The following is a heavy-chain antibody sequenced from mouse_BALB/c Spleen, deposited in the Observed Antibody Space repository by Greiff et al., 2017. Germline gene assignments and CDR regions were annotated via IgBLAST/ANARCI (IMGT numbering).Heavy chain of an antibody. CDR3: TRGDYGSPSFAY. J-gene: IGHJ3*01. CDR1: GYTFTSYY. V-gene: IGHV1S81*02. CDR2: INPSNGGT. D-gene: IGHD1-1*01. Sequence: QVQLKESGAELVKPGASVKLSCKASGYTFTSYYMYWVKQRPGQGLEWIGEINPSNGGTNFNEKFKSKATLTVDKSSSTAYMQLSSLTSEDSAVYYCTRGDYGSPSFAYGGQGTLVTVSA.